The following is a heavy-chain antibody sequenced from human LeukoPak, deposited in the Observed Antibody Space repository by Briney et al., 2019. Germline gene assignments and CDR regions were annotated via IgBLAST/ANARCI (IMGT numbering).Heavy chain of an antibody. Sequence: GGSLRLSCAASGFTFSDYYMSWIRQAPGKGLEWISYISTSGSYTNYADSVKGRFTISRDNAKNSLYLQMNSLRAEDTAVYYSARGYCRSTSCHPLDYWGQGTLVTVSS. CDR1: GFTFSDYY. CDR2: ISTSGSYT. V-gene: IGHV3-11*06. CDR3: ARGYCRSTSCHPLDY. D-gene: IGHD2-2*01. J-gene: IGHJ4*02.